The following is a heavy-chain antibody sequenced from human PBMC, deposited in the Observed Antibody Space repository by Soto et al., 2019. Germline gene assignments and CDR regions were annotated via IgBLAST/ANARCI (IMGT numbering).Heavy chain of an antibody. Sequence: SETLSLTCSVSGGSLTNYYWSWIRQPPGKGLEWIGYIYFSGRAYYNPSLRSRVSMSVDTSKNQLSLKVTSVTAADTAVYYCVRDRDIFVVPADKRRHFYYYGLDVWGQRTTVTVPS. V-gene: IGHV4-59*01. D-gene: IGHD2-2*01. CDR2: IYFSGRA. J-gene: IGHJ6*02. CDR3: VRDRDIFVVPADKRRHFYYYGLDV. CDR1: GGSLTNYY.